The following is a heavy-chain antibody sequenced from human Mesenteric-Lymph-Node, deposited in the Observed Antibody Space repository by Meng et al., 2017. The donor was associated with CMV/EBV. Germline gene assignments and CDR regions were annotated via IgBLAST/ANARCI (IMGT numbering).Heavy chain of an antibody. J-gene: IGHJ2*01. V-gene: IGHV7-4-1*02. CDR1: GYTFTSYA. CDR3: ARRTSGVYWYFDL. D-gene: IGHD1-1*01. Sequence: CKASGYTFTSYAMDWVRQAPGQGLEWMGWINTNTGNPTYAQGFTGRFVFSLDTSVNTAYLQISSLKADDTAVYYCARRTSGVYWYFDLWGRGTLVTVSS. CDR2: INTNTGNP.